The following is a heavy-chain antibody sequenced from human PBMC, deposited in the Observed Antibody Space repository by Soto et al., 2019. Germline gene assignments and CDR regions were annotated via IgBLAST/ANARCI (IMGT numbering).Heavy chain of an antibody. J-gene: IGHJ3*02. D-gene: IGHD5-12*01. CDR1: GFTFSSYS. V-gene: IGHV3-21*01. CDR3: ARGGPGGYIENAFDI. CDR2: ISSSSSYI. Sequence: EVQLVESGGGLVKPGGSLRLSCAASGFTFSSYSMNWVRQAPGKGLEWVSSISSSSSYIYYADSVKGRFTISRDNAKNSLYLQMNSLRAEDTAVYYCARGGPGGYIENAFDIWGQGTMVTVSS.